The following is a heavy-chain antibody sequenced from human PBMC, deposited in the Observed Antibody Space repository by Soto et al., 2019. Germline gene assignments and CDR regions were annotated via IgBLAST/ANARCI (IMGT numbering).Heavy chain of an antibody. CDR1: GYTFTSYA. CDR3: ARERGYSGYEPFDY. V-gene: IGHV1-3*01. D-gene: IGHD5-12*01. Sequence: ASVKGSCKASGYTFTSYAMHWVRQAPGQRLEWMGWINAGNGNTKYSQKFQGRVTITRDTSASTAYMELSSLRSEDTAVYYCARERGYSGYEPFDYWGQGTLVTVSS. CDR2: INAGNGNT. J-gene: IGHJ4*02.